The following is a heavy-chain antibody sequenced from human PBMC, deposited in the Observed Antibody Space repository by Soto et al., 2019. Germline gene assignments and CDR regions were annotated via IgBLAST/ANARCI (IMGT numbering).Heavy chain of an antibody. D-gene: IGHD1-1*01. CDR2: ISGSGGST. CDR3: AKDQEEDKLDYYYYYGMDV. J-gene: IGHJ6*02. CDR1: GFTFSSYA. V-gene: IGHV3-23*01. Sequence: GGSLRLSCAASGFTFSSYAMSWVRQAPGKGLEWVSAISGSGGSTYYADSVKGRFTISRDNSKNTLYLQMNSLRAEDTAVYYCAKDQEEDKLDYYYYYGMDVWGQGTTVTVSS.